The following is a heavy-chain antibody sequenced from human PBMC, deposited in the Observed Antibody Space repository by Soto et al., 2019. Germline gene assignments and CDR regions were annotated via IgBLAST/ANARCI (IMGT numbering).Heavy chain of an antibody. D-gene: IGHD1-1*01. Sequence: ASVKVSCKASGYTFTSYDIYWVRQATGQGLEWMGWMNPNTGNSAYAQKFQGRVTVTSDTSINTVHMELSSLRSEDTAVYYCARRAETNGWNGFGADKYYFDFWGQGALVTVSS. CDR2: MNPNTGNS. CDR3: ARRAETNGWNGFGADKYYFDF. V-gene: IGHV1-8*01. J-gene: IGHJ4*02. CDR1: GYTFTSYD.